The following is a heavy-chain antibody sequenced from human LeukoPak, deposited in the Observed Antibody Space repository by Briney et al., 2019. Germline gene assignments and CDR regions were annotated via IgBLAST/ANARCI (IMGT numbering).Heavy chain of an antibody. Sequence: SISSSSSYIYYADSVKGRFTISRDNAKNSLYLQMNSLRAEDTAVYYCARDARVCSTSCPGYWGQGTLVTVSS. CDR3: ARDARVCSTSCPGY. V-gene: IGHV3-21*01. J-gene: IGHJ4*02. D-gene: IGHD2-2*01. CDR2: ISSSSSYI.